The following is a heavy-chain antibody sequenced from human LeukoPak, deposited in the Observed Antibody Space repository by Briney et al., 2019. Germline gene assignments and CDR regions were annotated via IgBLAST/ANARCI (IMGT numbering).Heavy chain of an antibody. CDR1: GYTFTSYG. CDR2: ISAYNGNT. CDR3: ARVDGYYYYGMDV. V-gene: IGHV1-18*04. D-gene: IGHD2-2*03. Sequence: ASVKVSCKASGYTFTSYGISWVRQAPGQGLEWMGWISAYNGNTNYAQKLQGRVTMTTDTSTSTAHMELRSLRSDDPAVYYCARVDGYYYYGMDVWGKGTTVTVSS. J-gene: IGHJ6*04.